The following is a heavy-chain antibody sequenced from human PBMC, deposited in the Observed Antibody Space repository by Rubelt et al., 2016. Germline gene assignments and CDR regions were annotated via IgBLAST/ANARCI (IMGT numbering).Heavy chain of an antibody. V-gene: IGHV4-34*01. J-gene: IGHJ4*02. CDR1: GGSFSGYY. CDR2: INHHEHT. CDR3: AKAPTQYRNGYFDY. D-gene: IGHD5-18*01. Sequence: QVQLQQWGAGLLKPSETLSLTCAVYGGSFSGYYWSWIRQHPGKGLEWLGEINHHEHTNYNTSLKSRVTISVDTSKNQFSLKLNSVTAADTAVYYCAKAPTQYRNGYFDYWGQGTLVTVSS.